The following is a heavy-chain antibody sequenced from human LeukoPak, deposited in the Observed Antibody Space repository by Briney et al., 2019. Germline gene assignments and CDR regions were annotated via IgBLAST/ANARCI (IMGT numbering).Heavy chain of an antibody. V-gene: IGHV3-21*01. J-gene: IGHJ6*02. D-gene: IGHD1-26*01. CDR1: GFTFSSYS. CDR2: IISSSSYM. CDR3: ARDRSGSYPETYGMDV. Sequence: PGGSLRLSCVASGFTFSSYSMNWVRQAPGKGLEWVSSIISSSSYMFYADSMKGRFTISRDNAKNSLYLQINSLRAEDTAVYYCARDRSGSYPETYGMDVWGQGTTVTVSS.